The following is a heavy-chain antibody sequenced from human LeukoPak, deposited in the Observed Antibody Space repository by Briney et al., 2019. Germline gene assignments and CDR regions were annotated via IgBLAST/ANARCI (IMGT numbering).Heavy chain of an antibody. J-gene: IGHJ6*02. CDR1: GFTFSSYS. CDR3: ARDVRFSGPDKNYYYYGMDV. Sequence: KSGGSLRLSCAASGFTFSSYSMNWVRQAPGKGLEWVSSISSSSSYMYYADSVKGRFTISRDNAKNSLYLQMNSLRAEDTAVYYCARDVRFSGPDKNYYYYGMDVWGQGTTVTLSS. V-gene: IGHV3-21*01. D-gene: IGHD5-12*01. CDR2: ISSSSSYM.